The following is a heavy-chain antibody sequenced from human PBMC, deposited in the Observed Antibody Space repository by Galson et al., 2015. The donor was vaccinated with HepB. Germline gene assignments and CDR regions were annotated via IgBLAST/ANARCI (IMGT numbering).Heavy chain of an antibody. V-gene: IGHV1-69*13. CDR2: IIPIFGTA. Sequence: SVKVSCKASGGTFSRYAISWVRQAPGQGLEWMGGIIPIFGTANYAQKFQGRVTITADESTSTAYMKLSSLRSEDTAVYYCAGVRSKPAATYYGMDVWGQGTTVTVSS. CDR3: AGVRSKPAATYYGMDV. D-gene: IGHD2-2*01. J-gene: IGHJ6*02. CDR1: GGTFSRYA.